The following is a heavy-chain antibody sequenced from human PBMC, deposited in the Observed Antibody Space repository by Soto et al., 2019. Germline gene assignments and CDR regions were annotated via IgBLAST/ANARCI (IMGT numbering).Heavy chain of an antibody. CDR2: IRSSSSYI. CDR3: ARVGPEFALASYRDAFDI. V-gene: IGHV3-21*01. J-gene: IGHJ3*02. Sequence: EVQLVESGGGLVKPGGSLRLSCAASGFTFSTYSMSWVRQAPGKGLEWVSSIRSSSSYIYYADSVKGRFTISRDNAKNSLYLQMNSLRAEDTAVYYCARVGPEFALASYRDAFDIWGQGTMVTVSS. D-gene: IGHD1-1*01. CDR1: GFTFSTYS.